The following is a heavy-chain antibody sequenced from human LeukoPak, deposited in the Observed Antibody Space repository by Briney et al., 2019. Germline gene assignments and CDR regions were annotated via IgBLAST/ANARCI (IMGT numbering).Heavy chain of an antibody. D-gene: IGHD3-22*01. CDR2: IIPILGIA. CDR1: GGTFSSYA. J-gene: IGHJ5*02. V-gene: IGHV1-69*04. Sequence: SVKVSCKASGGTFSSYAISWVRQAPGQGLEWMGRIIPILGIANYAQKFQGRVTITADKSTSTAYMELSSLRSEDTAVYYCARAPYDSSGYYYDWFDPWGQETLVTVSS. CDR3: ARAPYDSSGYYYDWFDP.